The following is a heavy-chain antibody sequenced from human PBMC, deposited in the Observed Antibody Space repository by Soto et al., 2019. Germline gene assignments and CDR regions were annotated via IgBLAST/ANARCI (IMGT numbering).Heavy chain of an antibody. CDR1: GYTFNTYW. CDR2: INPGDSDT. D-gene: IGHD3-10*01. V-gene: IGHV5-51*03. Sequence: EVQLVQSGTEVKKPGESLKISCKASGYTFNTYWIGWVRQMPGKGLEWMAIINPGDSDTRYSSSFQGQVTISVDKSISTAYLQWSSLKASDTAMYYCGRFGSGAYFAHWGQGSLVTVSS. J-gene: IGHJ4*02. CDR3: GRFGSGAYFAH.